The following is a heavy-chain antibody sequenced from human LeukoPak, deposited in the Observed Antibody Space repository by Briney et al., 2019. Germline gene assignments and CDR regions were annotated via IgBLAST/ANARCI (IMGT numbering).Heavy chain of an antibody. CDR1: GFTFSDYY. J-gene: IGHJ4*02. V-gene: IGHV3-11*01. CDR3: ARRTVTSSYFDY. D-gene: IGHD4-11*01. Sequence: PGGSLRLSRAASGFTFSDYYMSWIRQAPGKGLEWVSYISSSGSTIYYADSVKGRFTISRDNAKNSLYLQMNSLRAEDTAVYYCARRTVTSSYFDYWGQGTLVTVSS. CDR2: ISSSGSTI.